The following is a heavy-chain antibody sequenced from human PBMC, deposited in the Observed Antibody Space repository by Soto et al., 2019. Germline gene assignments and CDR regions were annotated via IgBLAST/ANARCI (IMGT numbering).Heavy chain of an antibody. J-gene: IGHJ4*02. Sequence: QVQLVQSGAEVKKPGASVKVSCKPSGYTFTTYGITWVRQAPGQGLEWMGWINTYNGKANYTQKFQGRVTMTADTRTNTAYMELRSLRSDDTAVYYCARDTYGDFGYWGQGTLVTVSS. CDR3: ARDTYGDFGY. V-gene: IGHV1-18*01. CDR2: INTYNGKA. CDR1: GYTFTTYG. D-gene: IGHD4-17*01.